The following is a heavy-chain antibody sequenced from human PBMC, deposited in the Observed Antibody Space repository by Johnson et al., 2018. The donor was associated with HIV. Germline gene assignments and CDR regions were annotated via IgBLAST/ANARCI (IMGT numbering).Heavy chain of an antibody. J-gene: IGHJ3*02. CDR3: AKDRYSSSSVGAFDI. D-gene: IGHD6-6*01. CDR2: IPYDGRNT. Sequence: VQLVESGGGVVQPGRSLRLSCAASGFTFSSYAMHWVRQAPGKGLEWVAVIPYDGRNTYYADSVQVRFTISRDNSKNTLYLQMNSLRAEDTAVYYCAKDRYSSSSVGAFDIWGQGTMVTVSS. V-gene: IGHV3-30-3*01. CDR1: GFTFSSYA.